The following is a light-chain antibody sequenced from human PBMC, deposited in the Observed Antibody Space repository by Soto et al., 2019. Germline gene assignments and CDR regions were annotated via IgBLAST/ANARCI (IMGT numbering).Light chain of an antibody. J-gene: IGLJ2*01. Sequence: QSALNQPPSASGSPGQSVTISCTGTSSDIGTFSSISWYQQHPGKAPKLMIFGVSQRPSGVPDRFSGSKSANTASLTVSGLQDEDEAEYYCSSQAGSDSLMVFGGGTKLTVL. V-gene: IGLV2-8*01. CDR2: GVS. CDR3: SSQAGSDSLMV. CDR1: SSDIGTFSS.